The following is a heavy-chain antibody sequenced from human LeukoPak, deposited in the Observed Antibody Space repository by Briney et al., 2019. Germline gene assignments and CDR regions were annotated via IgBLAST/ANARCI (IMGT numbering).Heavy chain of an antibody. CDR3: ARGIAAHTPWFDP. CDR1: GFTFSSYA. CDR2: ISYDGSNK. Sequence: GGSLRLSCAASGFTFSSYAMHWVRQAPGKGLEWVAVISYDGSNKYYADSVRGRFTISRDNSKNTLYLQMNSLRAEDTAVYYCARGIAAHTPWFDPWGQGTLVTVSS. V-gene: IGHV3-30-3*01. D-gene: IGHD6-6*01. J-gene: IGHJ5*02.